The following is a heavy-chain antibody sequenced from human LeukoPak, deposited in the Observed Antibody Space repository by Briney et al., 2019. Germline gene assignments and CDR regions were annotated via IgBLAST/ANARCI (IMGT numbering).Heavy chain of an antibody. V-gene: IGHV3-21*01. Sequence: PGGSLRLSCVASGFTFSTYSMNWVRQAPGKGLEWVSSISSSSSYIYYADSVKGRFTISRDNAKNSLYLQMNSLRAEDTAVYYCATITIFGVAHDYWGQGTLVTVSS. CDR2: ISSSSSYI. CDR3: ATITIFGVAHDY. D-gene: IGHD3-3*01. CDR1: GFTFSTYS. J-gene: IGHJ4*02.